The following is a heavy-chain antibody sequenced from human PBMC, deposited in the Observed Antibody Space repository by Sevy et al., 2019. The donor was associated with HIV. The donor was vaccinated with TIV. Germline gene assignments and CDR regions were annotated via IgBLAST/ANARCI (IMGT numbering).Heavy chain of an antibody. Sequence: SQILSLTCAISGDSVSSNSAAWNWIRQSPSRGLEWLGRTYYRSKWYNDYAVSVKSRITINPDTSKNQFSLQLNSVTPEDTAVYYCARDYCSSTSCYNSGAWFDPWGQGTLVTVSS. D-gene: IGHD2-2*02. V-gene: IGHV6-1*01. J-gene: IGHJ5*02. CDR1: GDSVSSNSAA. CDR3: ARDYCSSTSCYNSGAWFDP. CDR2: TYYRSKWYN.